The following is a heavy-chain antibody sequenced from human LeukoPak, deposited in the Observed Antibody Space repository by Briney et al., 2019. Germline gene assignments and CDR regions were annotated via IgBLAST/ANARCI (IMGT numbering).Heavy chain of an antibody. D-gene: IGHD2-15*01. CDR2: INHSGST. Sequence: GSLRLSCAASGFTFSSYGVHWVRQPPGKGLEWIGEINHSGSTNYNPSLKSRVTISVDTSKNQFSLKLSSVTAADTAVYYCARRVALGDFQHWGQGTLVTVSS. CDR1: GFTFSSYG. V-gene: IGHV4-34*01. J-gene: IGHJ1*01. CDR3: ARRVALGDFQH.